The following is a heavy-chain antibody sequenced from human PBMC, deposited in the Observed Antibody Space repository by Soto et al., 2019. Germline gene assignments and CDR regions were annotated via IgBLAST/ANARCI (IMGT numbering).Heavy chain of an antibody. CDR2: IKQDGSEK. V-gene: IGHV3-7*03. J-gene: IGHJ3*02. Sequence: PGGSLRLSCAASAFTFSSYWMSWVRQAPGKGLEWVANIKQDGSEKYYVDSVKGRFTISRDSAKNSLYLQMNSLRAEDTAVYYCARDLFEAARRGEYAFDIWGQGTMVTVSS. CDR3: ARDLFEAARRGEYAFDI. CDR1: AFTFSSYW. D-gene: IGHD3-16*01.